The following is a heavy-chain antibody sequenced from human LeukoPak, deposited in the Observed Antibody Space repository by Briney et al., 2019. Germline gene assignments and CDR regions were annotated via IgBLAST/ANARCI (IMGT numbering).Heavy chain of an antibody. CDR2: IYYTGSS. D-gene: IGHD3-22*01. CDR3: TRAASSGPLFTYHMDV. CDR1: GGSIRSSDDY. J-gene: IGHJ6*03. V-gene: IGHV4-39*07. Sequence: PSETLSLTCSVSGGSIRSSDDYWGFVRQTPGKGLEWMGSIYYTGSSHYNPSLKSRATISVDTSKNQFSLKLTSVTAADTAVYYCTRAASSGPLFTYHMDVWGKGTMVTVSS.